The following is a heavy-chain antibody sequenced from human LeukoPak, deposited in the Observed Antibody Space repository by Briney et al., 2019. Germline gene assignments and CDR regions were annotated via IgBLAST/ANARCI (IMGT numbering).Heavy chain of an antibody. Sequence: ALVKVSCKASGYIFIDYGISWVRHAPGQGLEWMGWINPYNGNTKHAQRFQGRVAMSTDASTSTAYMELRSLGSDDTALYYCARQTIFGVIINPLDYWGQGTLVTVSS. CDR2: INPYNGNT. CDR3: ARQTIFGVIINPLDY. CDR1: GYIFIDYG. J-gene: IGHJ4*02. D-gene: IGHD3-3*01. V-gene: IGHV1-18*01.